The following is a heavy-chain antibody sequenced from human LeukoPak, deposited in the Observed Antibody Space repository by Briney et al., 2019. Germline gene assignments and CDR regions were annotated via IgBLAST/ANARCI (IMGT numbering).Heavy chain of an antibody. CDR3: ARLFEYSSSSSLDY. D-gene: IGHD6-6*01. CDR2: IYSGGST. Sequence: PSETLSLTCTVSVGSISNGGYYWSWVRQAPGKGLEWVSVIYSGGSTYYADSVKGRFTISRDNSKNTLYLQMNSLRAEDTAVYYCARLFEYSSSSSLDYWGQGTLVTVSS. V-gene: IGHV3-53*01. CDR1: VGSISNGGYY. J-gene: IGHJ4*02.